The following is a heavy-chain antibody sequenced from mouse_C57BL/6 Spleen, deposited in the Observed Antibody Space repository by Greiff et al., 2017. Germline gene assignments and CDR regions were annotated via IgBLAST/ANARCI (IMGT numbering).Heavy chain of an antibody. V-gene: IGHV3-6*01. CDR2: ISYDGSN. CDR1: GYSITSGYY. Sequence: DVKLQEPGPGLVKPSQSLSLTCSVTGYSITSGYYWNWIRQFPGNKLEWMGYISYDGSNNYNPSLKNRISITRDTSKNQFFLKLNSVTTEDTATYYCARVTVVAGRYFDVWGTGTPVTVSS. J-gene: IGHJ1*03. D-gene: IGHD1-1*01. CDR3: ARVTVVAGRYFDV.